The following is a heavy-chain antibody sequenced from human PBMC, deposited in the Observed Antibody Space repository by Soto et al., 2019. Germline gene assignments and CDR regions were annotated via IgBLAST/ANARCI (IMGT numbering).Heavy chain of an antibody. CDR1: GFTFSSYG. J-gene: IGHJ3*02. V-gene: IGHV3-33*01. CDR2: IWYDGSNK. CDR3: ARGATYSSGWPIPSPSDAFDI. D-gene: IGHD6-19*01. Sequence: GGSLRLSCAASGFTFSSYGMHWVRQAPGKGLEWVAVIWYDGSNKYYADSVKGRFTISRDNSKNTLYLQMNSLRAEDTAVYYCARGATYSSGWPIPSPSDAFDIWGQGTMVTVSS.